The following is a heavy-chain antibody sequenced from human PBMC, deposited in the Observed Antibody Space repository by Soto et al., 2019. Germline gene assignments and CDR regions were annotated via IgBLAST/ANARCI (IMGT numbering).Heavy chain of an antibody. D-gene: IGHD3-9*01. V-gene: IGHV3-21*01. Sequence: GGSLRLSCAASGFTFSSYTMNWVRQAPGKGLEWVAFITSGSDYIYYADSVKGRFTISRDDANNSLFLQMSSLRAEDTAVYYCTREHVVTIFRRGQRGSFDNWSQGTLVTVSA. CDR1: GFTFSSYT. CDR2: ITSGSDYI. J-gene: IGHJ4*02. CDR3: TREHVVTIFRRGQRGSFDN.